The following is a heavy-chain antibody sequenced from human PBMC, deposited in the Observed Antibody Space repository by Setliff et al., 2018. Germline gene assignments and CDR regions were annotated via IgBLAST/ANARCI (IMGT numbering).Heavy chain of an antibody. V-gene: IGHV1-46*01. CDR1: GYTFTSYY. CDR2: INPSGGST. J-gene: IGHJ5*02. Sequence: ASVKVSCKASGYTFTSYYMHWVRQAPGQGLEWMGIINPSGGSTSYAQKFQGRVTMTRNTSISTAYMELSSLRSEDTAVYYCARGLGGAWVWFDPWGQGTLVTVSS. D-gene: IGHD2-15*01. CDR3: ARGLGGAWVWFDP.